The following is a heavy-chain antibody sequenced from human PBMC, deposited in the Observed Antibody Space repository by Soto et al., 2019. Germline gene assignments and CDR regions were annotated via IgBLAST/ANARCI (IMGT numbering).Heavy chain of an antibody. J-gene: IGHJ3*02. Sequence: QEQLVESGGGVVQPGRSLRLSCAASGFTFINYAMHWVRQAPGKGLEWVAHISNDGGKKYYADSVKGRFTISRDNSKNTLYLQVNSLRVEDTAVYYCARGVVLGDYDSVWGTYRLQTFDIWGQGTMVTLSA. V-gene: IGHV3-30-3*01. D-gene: IGHD3-16*02. CDR3: ARGVVLGDYDSVWGTYRLQTFDI. CDR1: GFTFINYA. CDR2: ISNDGGKK.